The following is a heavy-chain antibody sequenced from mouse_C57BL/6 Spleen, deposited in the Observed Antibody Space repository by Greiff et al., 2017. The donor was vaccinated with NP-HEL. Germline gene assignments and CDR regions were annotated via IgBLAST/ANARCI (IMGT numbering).Heavy chain of an antibody. J-gene: IGHJ2*01. CDR3: ARRGGTEY. Sequence: VQLQQPGAELVMPGASVKLSCKVSGYTFTSYWMHWVKQRPGQGLEWIGEIDPSDSYTNYNQKFKGKSTLTVDKSSSTAYMQLSSLTSEDSAVYYCARRGGTEYWGQGTTLTVSS. D-gene: IGHD3-3*01. CDR2: IDPSDSYT. V-gene: IGHV1-69*01. CDR1: GYTFTSYW.